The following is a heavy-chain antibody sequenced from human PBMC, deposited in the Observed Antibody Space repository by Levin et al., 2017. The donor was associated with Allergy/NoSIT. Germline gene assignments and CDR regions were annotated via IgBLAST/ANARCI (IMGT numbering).Heavy chain of an antibody. CDR1: GFTFSNYA. D-gene: IGHD6-13*01. Sequence: GGSLRLSCAASGFTFSNYAMHWVRQAPGGGLEWVAVISYDGSNKNYADSVKGRFTISRDNSKNTLYLQMNSLRAEDTAVYYCARTNTISAAGYFDYWGQGPLVTVSS. CDR2: ISYDGSNK. J-gene: IGHJ4*02. CDR3: ARTNTISAAGYFDY. V-gene: IGHV3-30-3*01.